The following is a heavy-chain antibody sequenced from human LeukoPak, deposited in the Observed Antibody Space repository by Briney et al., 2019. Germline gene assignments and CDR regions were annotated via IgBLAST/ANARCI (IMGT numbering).Heavy chain of an antibody. J-gene: IGHJ6*03. Sequence: GGSLRLSCVASGFTFSNAWMTWVRQAPGKGLEWVGRINSKTDGGTTDYGAPVKGRFTISRDDSKNTLYLQMNSLRPEDTAVYYCTTAGYFDYYYYYIDVWGKGTTVTVSS. CDR1: GFTFSNAW. D-gene: IGHD2/OR15-2a*01. V-gene: IGHV3-15*01. CDR3: TTAGYFDYYYYYIDV. CDR2: INSKTDGGTT.